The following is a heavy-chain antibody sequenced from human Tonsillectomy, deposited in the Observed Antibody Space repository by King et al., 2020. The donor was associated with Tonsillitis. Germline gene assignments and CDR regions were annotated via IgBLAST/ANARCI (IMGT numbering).Heavy chain of an antibody. CDR1: GFTLSNYW. D-gene: IGHD6-13*01. J-gene: IGHJ4*02. Sequence: VQLVESGGGLVQPGGSLRLSCAASGFTLSNYWMHWVRQAAGGGLVWVSRFSPDGRSTAYADSVKGRFSISRDNTENTLYLQRSSLRVEDTALYHCARGNSTWHGIDYWGQGTLVTVSS. CDR3: ARGNSTWHGIDY. V-gene: IGHV3-74*01. CDR2: FSPDGRST.